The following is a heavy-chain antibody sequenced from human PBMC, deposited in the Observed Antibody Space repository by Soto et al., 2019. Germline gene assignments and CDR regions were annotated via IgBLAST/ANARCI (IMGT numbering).Heavy chain of an antibody. CDR3: AKELYDNGPSGLDV. CDR2: ISTNTGAT. CDR1: GYTFGDYY. J-gene: IGHJ6*02. D-gene: IGHD3-22*01. V-gene: IGHV1-2*04. Sequence: QVQLVQSGAEVKKPGASVKVSCKASGYTFGDYYIHWVRQAPGEGLEWMGWISTNTGATYYAQKFQGWVSMTRDTSISTAYLDVTSLRSDDPAVYYCAKELYDNGPSGLDVWGQGTTVSVS.